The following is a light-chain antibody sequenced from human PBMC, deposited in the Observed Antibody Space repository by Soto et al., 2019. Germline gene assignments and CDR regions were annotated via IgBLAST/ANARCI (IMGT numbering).Light chain of an antibody. Sequence: QSVLTQPPSLSAAPGQKVTISCSGARSNIGKNFVSWYQHLPGTAPKLLIYDNSQRPPGIPDRFSVSKSGTSATLGITGLQTGDEADYYCETWDPDLGPGEVVVGGGTKLTVL. CDR3: ETWDPDLGPGEVV. CDR2: DNS. CDR1: RSNIGKNF. J-gene: IGLJ2*01. V-gene: IGLV1-51*01.